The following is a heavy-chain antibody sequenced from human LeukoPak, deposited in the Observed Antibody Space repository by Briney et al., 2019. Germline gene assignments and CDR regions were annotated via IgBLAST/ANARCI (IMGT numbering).Heavy chain of an antibody. Sequence: GGSLRLSCAASGFTFDDYAMHWVRQAPGKGLEWVSGISWNSGSIGYADSVKGRFTISRDNAKNSLYLQMNSLRAEDTALYYCAKAEGGYSSSWYGYWGQGTLVTVSS. V-gene: IGHV3-9*01. D-gene: IGHD6-13*01. CDR1: GFTFDDYA. CDR3: AKAEGGYSSSWYGY. CDR2: ISWNSGSI. J-gene: IGHJ4*02.